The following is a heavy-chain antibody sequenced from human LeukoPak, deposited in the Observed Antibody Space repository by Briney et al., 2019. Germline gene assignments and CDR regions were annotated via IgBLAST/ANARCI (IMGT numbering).Heavy chain of an antibody. D-gene: IGHD1-26*01. V-gene: IGHV4-59*12. Sequence: SETLSLTCTVSGGSISSYYWSWIRQSPGRGLEWIGYIYNSGSTYYNPSLKSRVTISVDTSKNQFSLKLSSVIAADTAVYYCARVVGLLNWYFDLWGRGTLVTVSS. CDR3: ARVVGLLNWYFDL. CDR2: IYNSGST. CDR1: GGSISSYY. J-gene: IGHJ2*01.